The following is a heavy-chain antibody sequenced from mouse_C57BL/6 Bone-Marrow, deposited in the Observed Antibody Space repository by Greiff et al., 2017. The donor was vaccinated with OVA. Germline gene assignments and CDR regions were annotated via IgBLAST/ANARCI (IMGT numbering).Heavy chain of an antibody. J-gene: IGHJ3*01. D-gene: IGHD2-4*01. CDR2: IDPSDSYT. V-gene: IGHV1-69*01. CDR3: ARRGDYGFAY. CDR1: GYTFTSYW. Sequence: QVQLQQPGAELVMPGASVKLSCKASGYTFTSYWMHWVKQRPGQGLEWIGEIDPSDSYTNYNQKFKGKSTLTVDKSSSTAYMQLSSLASGDSAVYYCARRGDYGFAYWGQGTLVTVSA.